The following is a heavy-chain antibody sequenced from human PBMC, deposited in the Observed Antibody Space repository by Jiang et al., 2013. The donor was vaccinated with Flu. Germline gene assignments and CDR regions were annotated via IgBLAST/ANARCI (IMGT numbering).Heavy chain of an antibody. CDR2: IYYSGST. J-gene: IGHJ3*02. D-gene: IGHD6-13*01. CDR3: ARAAPGTGGTFDI. CDR1: GGSISSYY. V-gene: IGHV4-59*01. Sequence: EYGSGLVKPSETLSLTCTLSGGSISSYYWSWIRQPPGKGLEWIGYIYYSGSTKYSPSLKSRVTISVDTSKNQFSLNLNSVAAADTAVYYCARAAPGTGGTFDIWGQGTSGHRLF.